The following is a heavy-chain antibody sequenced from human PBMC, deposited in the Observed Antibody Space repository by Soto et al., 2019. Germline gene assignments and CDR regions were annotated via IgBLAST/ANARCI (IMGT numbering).Heavy chain of an antibody. J-gene: IGHJ5*02. V-gene: IGHV4-59*12. CDR3: ARVTDR. CDR2: IYHSGST. CDR1: GGSISSYY. Sequence: PSETLSLTCTVSGGSISSYYWSWIRQPPGKGLEWIGYIYHSGSTYYNPSLKSRVTISVDRSKNQFSLKLSSVTAADTAVYYCARVTDRWGQGTLVTVSS.